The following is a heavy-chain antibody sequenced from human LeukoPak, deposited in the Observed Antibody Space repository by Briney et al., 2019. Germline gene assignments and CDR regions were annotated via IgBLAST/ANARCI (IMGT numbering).Heavy chain of an antibody. V-gene: IGHV4-59*01. CDR2: IYYRGST. D-gene: IGHD3-10*01. J-gene: IGHJ2*01. CDR3: ARQERGRYFDL. Sequence: SETLSLTCTVSGGSINNYYWSWIRQPPGKGLEWIGYIYYRGSTNYNPSLKSRVTFSVDTSKNQFSLKLNSVTAADTAVYYCARQERGRYFDLWGRGTLVTVSS. CDR1: GGSINNYY.